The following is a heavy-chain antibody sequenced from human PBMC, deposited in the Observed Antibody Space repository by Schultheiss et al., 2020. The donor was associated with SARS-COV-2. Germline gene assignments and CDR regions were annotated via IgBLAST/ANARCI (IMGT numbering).Heavy chain of an antibody. CDR1: GFIFSKAW. J-gene: IGHJ4*02. CDR2: ISSSGSTI. D-gene: IGHD2-15*01. CDR3: ARDAREYCSGATCNGGFDY. Sequence: GESLKISCEASGFIFSKAWMSWVRQAPGKVLEWVSYISSSGSTIYYADSVKGRFTISRDNAKNSLYLQMNSLRAEDTAVYYCARDAREYCSGATCNGGFDYWGQGTLVTVSS. V-gene: IGHV3-11*04.